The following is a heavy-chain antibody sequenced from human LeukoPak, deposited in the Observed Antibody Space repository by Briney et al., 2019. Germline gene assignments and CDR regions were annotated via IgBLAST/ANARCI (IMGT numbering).Heavy chain of an antibody. CDR2: INPSGGST. CDR3: AREEVVVVPAATRYYYYGMDV. CDR1: GYTFTSYY. Sequence: GASVTVSCKASGYTFTSYYMHWVRQAPGQGLEWMGIINPSGGSTSYAQKFQGRVTMTRDTSTSTVYMELSSLRSEDTAVYYCAREEVVVVPAATRYYYYGMDVWGQGTTVTVSS. J-gene: IGHJ6*02. V-gene: IGHV1-46*01. D-gene: IGHD2-2*01.